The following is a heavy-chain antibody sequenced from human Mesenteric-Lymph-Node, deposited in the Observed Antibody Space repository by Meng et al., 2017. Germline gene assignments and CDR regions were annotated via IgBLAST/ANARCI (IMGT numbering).Heavy chain of an antibody. CDR3: ARQFVGGTTYLDY. J-gene: IGHJ4*02. CDR1: GFSFSSYE. D-gene: IGHD1-26*01. Sequence: GESLKISCAASGFSFSSYEMNWVRQAPGKGLEWVSYISSSGSIIKYADSVKGRFTISRDNAKNSLYLEMNSLRVEDTAVYYCARQFVGGTTYLDYWGQGTRVTVSS. CDR2: ISSSGSII. V-gene: IGHV3-48*03.